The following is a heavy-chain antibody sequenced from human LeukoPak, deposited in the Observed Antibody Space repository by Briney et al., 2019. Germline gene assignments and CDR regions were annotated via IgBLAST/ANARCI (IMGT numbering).Heavy chain of an antibody. J-gene: IGHJ5*02. CDR2: INHSGST. CDR3: ARGGYYGSGNDFRFDP. D-gene: IGHD3-10*01. CDR1: GGSFSGYY. V-gene: IGHV4-34*01. Sequence: SETLSLTCAVYGGSFSGYYWSWIRQPPGKGLEWIGEINHSGSTNYNPSLKSRVTISVDTSKNQFSLKLSSVTAADTAVYYCARGGYYGSGNDFRFDPWGQGTLVTVSS.